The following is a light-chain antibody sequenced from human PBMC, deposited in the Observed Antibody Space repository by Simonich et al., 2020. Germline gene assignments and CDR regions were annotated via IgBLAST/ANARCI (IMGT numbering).Light chain of an antibody. CDR1: QSLLHSDGKTY. V-gene: IGKV2D-29*02. Sequence: DIVMTQTPLSLSVTPGQPASISCKSSQSLLHSDGKTYLYWYLQKPGQSPQLLIYEGSNRVSGVPERFRGSGSGTDFTLKISRVEAEDVGVYYCMQSIQLPITFGQGTRLEIK. CDR2: EGS. J-gene: IGKJ5*01. CDR3: MQSIQLPIT.